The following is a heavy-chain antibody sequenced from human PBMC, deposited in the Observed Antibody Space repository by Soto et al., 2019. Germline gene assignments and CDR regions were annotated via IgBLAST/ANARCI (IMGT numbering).Heavy chain of an antibody. V-gene: IGHV4-59*01. Sequence: SETLSLTCTVSGGSISSYYWSWIRQPPGKGLEWIGYIYYSGSTNYNPSLKSRVTISVDTSKNQFSLKLSSVTAADTAVYYCAIASSSWYWWFDPWGQGTLVTVS. CDR3: AIASSSWYWWFDP. J-gene: IGHJ5*02. CDR2: IYYSGST. D-gene: IGHD6-13*01. CDR1: GGSISSYY.